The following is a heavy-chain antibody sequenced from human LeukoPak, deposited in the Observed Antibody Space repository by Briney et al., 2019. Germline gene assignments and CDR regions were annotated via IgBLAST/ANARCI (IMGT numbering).Heavy chain of an antibody. V-gene: IGHV3-21*01. Sequence: GGSLRLSCAASGFTFSSYSMNWVRQAPGKGLEWVSSISSSSSYIYYADSVKGRFTISRDNAKNSLYLQMNSLRVEDTAVYYCARVFDRFGVVIMSFDSWGQGTLVTVSS. D-gene: IGHD3-3*01. J-gene: IGHJ4*02. CDR3: ARVFDRFGVVIMSFDS. CDR1: GFTFSSYS. CDR2: ISSSSSYI.